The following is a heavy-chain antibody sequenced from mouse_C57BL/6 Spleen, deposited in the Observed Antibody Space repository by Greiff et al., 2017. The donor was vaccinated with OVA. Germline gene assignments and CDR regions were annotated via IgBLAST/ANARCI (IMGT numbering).Heavy chain of an antibody. J-gene: IGHJ4*01. CDR3: TRDPSYDWVYAMDY. CDR1: GFTFSSYA. D-gene: IGHD2-12*01. V-gene: IGHV5-9-1*02. Sequence: EVMLVESGEGLVKPGGSLKLSCAASGFTFSSYAMSWVRQTPEKRLEWVAYISSGGDYIYYADTVKGRFTISRDNARNTLYLQMSSLKSEDTAMYYCTRDPSYDWVYAMDYWGQGTSVTVSS. CDR2: ISSGGDYI.